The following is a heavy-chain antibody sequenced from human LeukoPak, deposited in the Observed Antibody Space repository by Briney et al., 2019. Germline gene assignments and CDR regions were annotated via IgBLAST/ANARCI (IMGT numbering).Heavy chain of an antibody. D-gene: IGHD3-10*01. Sequence: GGSLTLSCAASGLTLSSYWMSWVRQAPGEGLEWVANIKQEGSEKYYVGSVKGRFTISRDNAQNSAYLQMNSLRAEDTAVYYCARKAMVRGVIIWSLDYWGQGTLVTVSS. CDR3: ARKAMVRGVIIWSLDY. CDR1: GLTLSSYW. V-gene: IGHV3-7*03. CDR2: IKQEGSEK. J-gene: IGHJ4*02.